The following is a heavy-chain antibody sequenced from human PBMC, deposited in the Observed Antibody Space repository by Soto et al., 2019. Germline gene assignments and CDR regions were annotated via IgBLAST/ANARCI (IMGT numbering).Heavy chain of an antibody. V-gene: IGHV3-23*01. D-gene: IGHD6-19*01. Sequence: PGGSLRLSCAASGFTFSSYAMSWVRQAPGKGLEWVSAISGSGGSTYYADSVKGRFTISRDNSKNTLYLQMNSLRAEDTAVYYCAKDSVDSSGWYAVPLIVRDFDYWGQGTLVTVSS. J-gene: IGHJ4*02. CDR3: AKDSVDSSGWYAVPLIVRDFDY. CDR1: GFTFSSYA. CDR2: ISGSGGST.